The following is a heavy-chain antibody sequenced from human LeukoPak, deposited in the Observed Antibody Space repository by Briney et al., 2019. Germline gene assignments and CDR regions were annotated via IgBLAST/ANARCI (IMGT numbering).Heavy chain of an antibody. Sequence: GGSLRLSCAASGFTFNAYTMSWVRQAPGKGLEWVSAISGSGGSTYYADSVKGRFTISRDNSKNTVYLQMNTLRAEDTALYYCAKDYPLDYWGQGAPVTVST. V-gene: IGHV3-23*01. CDR1: GFTFNAYT. CDR2: ISGSGGST. J-gene: IGHJ4*02. CDR3: AKDYPLDY.